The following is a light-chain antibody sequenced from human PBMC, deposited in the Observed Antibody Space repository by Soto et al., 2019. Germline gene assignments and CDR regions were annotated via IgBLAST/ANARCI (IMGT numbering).Light chain of an antibody. Sequence: EIVLTQSPATLSLSPGERATLSCRASQSVSSFLAWYQQKPGQAPRLLIYDASNRATGIPARFSGRGSGTDFTLTISSLEPEDFAVYYYQQRSNWPPTFGQGTKVEIK. CDR2: DAS. V-gene: IGKV3-11*01. CDR1: QSVSSF. J-gene: IGKJ1*01. CDR3: QQRSNWPPT.